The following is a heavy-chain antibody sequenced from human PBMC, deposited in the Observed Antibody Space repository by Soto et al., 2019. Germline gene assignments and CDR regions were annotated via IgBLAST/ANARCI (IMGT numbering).Heavy chain of an antibody. CDR1: GYPVTAYY. D-gene: IGHD3-3*01. CDR2: INPATGAA. V-gene: IGHV1-2*02. CDR3: ARGGGVGVAGSAAFDM. Sequence: QLHLVQSGAVVKKPGASVTVSCSASGYPVTAYYMHWVRQAPGRGLEWMGGINPATGAAKYTQTFQGRVTMPRDTPTSSVFMELGGLTSEDTAGFYCARGGGVGVAGSAAFDMWGQGTLVTVSS. J-gene: IGHJ3*02.